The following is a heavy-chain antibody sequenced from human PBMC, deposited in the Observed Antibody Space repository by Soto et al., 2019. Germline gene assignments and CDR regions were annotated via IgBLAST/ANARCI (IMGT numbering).Heavy chain of an antibody. V-gene: IGHV4-34*01. CDR2: FYHSVST. CDR1: CGALSGLY. J-gene: IGHJ4*02. CDR3: ARGDRLRYYDFWSGYPRPNPFLDY. Sequence: SETLSPPCAVFCGALSGLYCSLIRPPPGEGLERNGVFYHSVSTNYNPSLKSRVTISVDTSKNQFSLKLSSVTAADTAVYYCARGDRLRYYDFWSGYPRPNPFLDYWGQGTLVTVSS. D-gene: IGHD3-3*01.